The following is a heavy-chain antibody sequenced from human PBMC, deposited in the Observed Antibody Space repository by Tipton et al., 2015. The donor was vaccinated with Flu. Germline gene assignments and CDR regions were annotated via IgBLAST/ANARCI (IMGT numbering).Heavy chain of an antibody. Sequence: QLVQSGGDLIQPGGSLRLSCAASGFTVSSNYMSWVRQAPGKGLEWVSVIYSGGTIYYADSVKGRFTISRDNSKNTLYLQINGLRAEDTAVYYCARASGHYDDVWGGYRLDGFDIWGQGTMVTVTS. D-gene: IGHD3-16*02. CDR3: ARASGHYDDVWGGYRLDGFDI. J-gene: IGHJ3*02. V-gene: IGHV3-53*01. CDR2: IYSGGTI. CDR1: GFTVSSNY.